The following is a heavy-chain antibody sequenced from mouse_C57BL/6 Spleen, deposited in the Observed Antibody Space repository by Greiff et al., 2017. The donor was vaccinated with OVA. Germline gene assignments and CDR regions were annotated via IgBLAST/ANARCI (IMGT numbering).Heavy chain of an antibody. CDR2: IHPNCGST. CDR1: GYSFTSYW. D-gene: IGHD1-1*01. CDR3: AGGYCGSDY. J-gene: IGHJ2*01. Sequence: QVQLQQPGAELVKPGASVKLSCKASGYSFTSYWMHWVKQRPGQGLEWIGMIHPNCGSTNYNEKFKSKATLTVDKSSSTAYMQLSSLTSEASAVYYCAGGYCGSDYWGQGTTLTVSS. V-gene: IGHV1-64*01.